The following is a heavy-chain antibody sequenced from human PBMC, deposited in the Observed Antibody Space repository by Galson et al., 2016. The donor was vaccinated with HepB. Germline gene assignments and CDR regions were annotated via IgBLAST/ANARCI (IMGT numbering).Heavy chain of an antibody. D-gene: IGHD3-22*01. CDR2: ISWNSGSI. Sequence: SLRLSCAASGFTLDHYAMHWVRQAPGKGLEWVSGISWNSGSIGYADSVKGRFTISRDNTKNSLYLQMNSLRAEDTALYYCAKESGSDYYDSSGHRRNAFGIGGQGTMVTVSS. J-gene: IGHJ3*02. V-gene: IGHV3-9*01. CDR3: AKESGSDYYDSSGHRRNAFGI. CDR1: GFTLDHYA.